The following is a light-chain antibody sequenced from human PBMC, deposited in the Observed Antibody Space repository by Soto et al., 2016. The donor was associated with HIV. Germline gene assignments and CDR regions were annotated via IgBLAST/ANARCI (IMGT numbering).Light chain of an antibody. Sequence: SYELTQPPSVSVAPGRTAMITCGGNNIGSKNVRWYQQKSGQAPVLVVYEDSDRPSGIPERFSGSNSGNTATLTISRVEAGDEADYYCQVWDSNSDQYVFGSGTKVTVL. CDR1: NIGSKN. CDR3: QVWDSNSDQYV. V-gene: IGLV3-21*03. J-gene: IGLJ1*01. CDR2: EDS.